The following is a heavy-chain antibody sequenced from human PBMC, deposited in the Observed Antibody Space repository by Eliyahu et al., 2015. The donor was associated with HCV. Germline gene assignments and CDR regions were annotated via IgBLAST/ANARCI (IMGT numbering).Heavy chain of an antibody. V-gene: IGHV3-74*01. Sequence: EVQLVESGGGLVQPGGSLRLSCAASGFTFRNYWMYWVRQAPGXGLVWGSRISYDGGTTGYADSVKGRFTVSRDNAKNTLDLQMNNLRADDTAVYFCTRGSDSWGQGTLVIVSS. CDR1: GFTFRNYW. CDR3: TRGSDS. CDR2: ISYDGGTT. J-gene: IGHJ4*02.